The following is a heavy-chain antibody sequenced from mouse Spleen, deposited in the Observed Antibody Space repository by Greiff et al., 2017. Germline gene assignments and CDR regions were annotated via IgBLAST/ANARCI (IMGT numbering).Heavy chain of an antibody. CDR2: IDPENGDT. Sequence: EVQLQESGAELVRSGASVKLSCTASGFNIKDYYMHWVKQRPEQGLEWIGWIDPENGDTEYAPKFQGKATMTADTSSNTAYLQLSSLTSEDTAVYYCARHYSPYAMDYWGQGTSVTVSS. V-gene: IGHV14-4*02. D-gene: IGHD2-12*01. CDR1: GFNIKDYY. CDR3: ARHYSPYAMDY. J-gene: IGHJ4*01.